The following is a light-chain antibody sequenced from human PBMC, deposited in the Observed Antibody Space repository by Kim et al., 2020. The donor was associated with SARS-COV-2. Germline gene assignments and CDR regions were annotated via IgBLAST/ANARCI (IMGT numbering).Light chain of an antibody. CDR1: QSVSSI. Sequence: PGEQATPPCRASQSVSSIFAWYQQKPGQSLRLIIYDASTSATGIPARFSGSGSGTEFTLTISSPQSEDFAVYYCQLYNNWPHTFGGGPKLEI. CDR2: DAS. CDR3: QLYNNWPHT. V-gene: IGKV3-15*01. J-gene: IGKJ4*01.